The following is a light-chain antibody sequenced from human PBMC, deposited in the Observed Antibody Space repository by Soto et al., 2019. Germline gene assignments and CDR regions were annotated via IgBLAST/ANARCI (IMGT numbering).Light chain of an antibody. CDR2: EVS. Sequence: QSALTQPASVSGSPGQSITISCTGTISDVGGYNYVSWYQLHPGKAPKLMVYEVSNRPSGVSNRFSGSKSGNTASLTISGLQAEDEADYYCSSYTGSTAYVFGTGTKVTVL. V-gene: IGLV2-14*01. J-gene: IGLJ1*01. CDR3: SSYTGSTAYV. CDR1: ISDVGGYNY.